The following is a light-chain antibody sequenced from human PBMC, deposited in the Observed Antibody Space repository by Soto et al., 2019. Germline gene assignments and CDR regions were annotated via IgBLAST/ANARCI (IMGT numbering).Light chain of an antibody. CDR1: SGSIASNY. V-gene: IGLV6-57*02. Sequence: NFMLTQPHSVSESPGKTATISCTGSSGSIASNYVQWYQQRPGSAPTTIIYEDNQRPSGVPDRFSGSIDSSSNSASLTISGLKTEDEADSYCQSYDTTNQAVVFGGGTKVTVL. CDR3: QSYDTTNQAVV. CDR2: EDN. J-gene: IGLJ2*01.